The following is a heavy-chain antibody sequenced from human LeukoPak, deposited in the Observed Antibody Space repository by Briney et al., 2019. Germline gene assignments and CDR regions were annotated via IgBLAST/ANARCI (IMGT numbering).Heavy chain of an antibody. J-gene: IGHJ4*02. D-gene: IGHD6-19*01. Sequence: GGSLRLACAASGFTVSSYDMHWVRQATGKGLEWVSVIGTSGDTYYAGSVKGRFTISRENAKNSLYLQMNSLTAGDTAVYFCSRVGSSGWPKYFDCWGQGTMVTVSS. CDR2: IGTSGDT. V-gene: IGHV3-13*04. CDR1: GFTVSSYD. CDR3: SRVGSSGWPKYFDC.